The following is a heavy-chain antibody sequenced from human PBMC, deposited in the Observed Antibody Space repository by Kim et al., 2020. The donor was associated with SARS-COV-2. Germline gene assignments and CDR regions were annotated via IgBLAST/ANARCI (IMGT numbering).Heavy chain of an antibody. J-gene: IGHJ6*02. D-gene: IGHD2-15*01. V-gene: IGHV3-23*01. CDR3: AKKRGGSCYSALDV. Sequence: YADSVKGRFTISRDNSRKTLFLQMNSLRAEDTALYYCAKKRGGSCYSALDVWGQGTTATVSS.